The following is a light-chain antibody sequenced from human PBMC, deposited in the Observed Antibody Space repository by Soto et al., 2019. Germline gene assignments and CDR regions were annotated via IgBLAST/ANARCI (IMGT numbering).Light chain of an antibody. CDR1: QGIRND. Sequence: IQMTQSPSTLSASVGDRVTITCRASQGIRNDLGWYQQKPGKAPKVLIYGGSSLQSGVPSRFSGSGSGTDFTLTISSLQPEDFATYYCLQDYNYPWTFGQGTKVDIK. CDR2: GGS. CDR3: LQDYNYPWT. J-gene: IGKJ1*01. V-gene: IGKV1-6*01.